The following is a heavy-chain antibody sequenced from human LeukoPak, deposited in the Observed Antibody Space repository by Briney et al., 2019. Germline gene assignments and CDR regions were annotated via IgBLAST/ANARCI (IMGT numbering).Heavy chain of an antibody. CDR3: ARGGGATRIDY. J-gene: IGHJ4*02. V-gene: IGHV4-61*02. D-gene: IGHD5-12*01. CDR1: GDSIRSGTYY. CDR2: IYTSGRT. Sequence: KASETLSLTCSVSGDSIRSGTYYWSWIRQPAGKGLEWIGRIYTSGRTSYNPSLKSRVTISVDTSKNQFSLKLTSVTAADTAVYYCARGGGATRIDYWGQGTLVTVSS.